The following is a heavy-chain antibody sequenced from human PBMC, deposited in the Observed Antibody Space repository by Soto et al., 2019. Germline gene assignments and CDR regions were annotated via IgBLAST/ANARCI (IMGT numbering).Heavy chain of an antibody. CDR3: ARDQNAYCGGDCSKSPFDY. CDR1: GGTFSSYA. CDR2: IIPIFGTA. Sequence: SVKVSCKASGGTFSSYAISWVRQAPGQGLEWMGGIIPIFGTANYAQKFQGRVTITADESTSTAYMELSSLRSEDTAVYYCARDQNAYCGGDCSKSPFDYWGRGTLVTVSS. V-gene: IGHV1-69*13. J-gene: IGHJ4*02. D-gene: IGHD2-21*02.